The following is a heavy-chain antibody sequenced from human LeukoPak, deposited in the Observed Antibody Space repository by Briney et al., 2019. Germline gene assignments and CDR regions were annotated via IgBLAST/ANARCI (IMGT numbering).Heavy chain of an antibody. CDR3: ARVMGGGLDY. V-gene: IGHV1-69*04. Sequence: SVKVSCKASGGTFSSYAISWVRQAPGQGLEWMGRINPILGIANYAQKFQGRVTITADKSTSTAYMELSSLRSEDTAVYYCARVMGGGLDYWGQGTLVTVSS. D-gene: IGHD3-16*01. CDR2: INPILGIA. CDR1: GGTFSSYA. J-gene: IGHJ4*02.